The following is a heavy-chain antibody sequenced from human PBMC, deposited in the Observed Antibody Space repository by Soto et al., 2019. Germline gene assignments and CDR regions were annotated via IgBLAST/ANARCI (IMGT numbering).Heavy chain of an antibody. CDR2: IYYSGAT. J-gene: IGHJ6*02. Sequence: QVQLQESGPGLVKPSQTLSLTCTVSGGSISSGGYYWSWIRQHPGKGLEGSGYIYYSGATYYNPSLKGRVTISVDTSKNQFSLKLSSVTAADTAVYYCARGGLGYCSGGSCYSAELSRYYYGMDVWGQGTTVTVSS. CDR3: ARGGLGYCSGGSCYSAELSRYYYGMDV. V-gene: IGHV4-31*03. D-gene: IGHD2-15*01. CDR1: GGSISSGGYY.